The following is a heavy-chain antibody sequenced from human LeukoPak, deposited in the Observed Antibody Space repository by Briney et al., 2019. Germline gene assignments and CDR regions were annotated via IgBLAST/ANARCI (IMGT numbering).Heavy chain of an antibody. CDR1: GFTFNSSA. CDR3: GKRLTEVAGMIDY. Sequence: GGSLRRSCAASGFTFNSSAMTWVRQAPGKGLEWVATISGSGNVIHYADSMKGRFAITRDNSKSTLYLQMRTVGAEDTAVYYCGKRLTEVAGMIDYWGQGNLVTVSS. V-gene: IGHV3-23*01. CDR2: ISGSGNVI. D-gene: IGHD6-19*01. J-gene: IGHJ4*02.